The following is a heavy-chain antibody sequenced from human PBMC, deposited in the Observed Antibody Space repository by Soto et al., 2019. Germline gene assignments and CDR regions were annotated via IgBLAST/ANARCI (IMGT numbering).Heavy chain of an antibody. D-gene: IGHD5-12*01. CDR1: GYTFTNYA. CDR2: INAGNGNT. Sequence: QVQLVQSGAEEKKPGASVKVSCKASGYTFTNYAMHWVRQAPGQRLEWMGWINAGNGNTKYSQKFQGRVTITRDTYASTGYMELSRLRSEDKAVYYCARVSGYYLPDYWGQGTLVTVSS. V-gene: IGHV1-3*05. CDR3: ARVSGYYLPDY. J-gene: IGHJ4*02.